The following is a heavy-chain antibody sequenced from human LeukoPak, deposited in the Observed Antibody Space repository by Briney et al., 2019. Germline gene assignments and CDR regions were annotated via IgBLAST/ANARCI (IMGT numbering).Heavy chain of an antibody. J-gene: IGHJ4*02. D-gene: IGHD5-18*01. CDR3: AREDRDDRGYSYGFDY. Sequence: GGSLRLSCAASGFTFSSFAMSWVRQAPEKGLEWVSAVSVSGDISYYADSVKGRFTISRDNSKNTLYLQMNSLKAEDTAVYYCAREDRDDRGYSYGFDYWGQGTLVAVSS. V-gene: IGHV3-23*01. CDR1: GFTFSSFA. CDR2: VSVSGDIS.